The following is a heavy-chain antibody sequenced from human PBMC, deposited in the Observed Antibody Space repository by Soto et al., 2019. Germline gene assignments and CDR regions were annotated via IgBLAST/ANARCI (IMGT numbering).Heavy chain of an antibody. J-gene: IGHJ6*02. Sequence: VQLVQSGAEVKKPGASVKVSCKASGYTFTSYGISWVRQAPGQGLEWMGWISAYNGNTNYAQKLQGRVTMTTDTSTSTAYMELRSLRSDDTAVYYCARNVDYGGNSYYYYGMDVWGQGTTVTVSS. D-gene: IGHD4-17*01. CDR2: ISAYNGNT. V-gene: IGHV1-18*04. CDR1: GYTFTSYG. CDR3: ARNVDYGGNSYYYYGMDV.